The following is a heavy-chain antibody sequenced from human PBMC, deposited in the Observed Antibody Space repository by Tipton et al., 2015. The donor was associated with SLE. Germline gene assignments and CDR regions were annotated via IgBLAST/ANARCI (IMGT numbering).Heavy chain of an antibody. D-gene: IGHD2-15*01. J-gene: IGHJ3*02. Sequence: TLSLTCTVSGGSISSGSYYWSWIRQPAGTGLEWIGCIYYSGSTNYNPPLQSRVTISVDTSKNQFSLTLSSVTAADTAVYYCARDTGYCSGGSCSDAFDIWGQGTMVTVSS. CDR1: GGSISSGSYY. CDR3: ARDTGYCSGGSCSDAFDI. CDR2: IYYSGST. V-gene: IGHV4-61*10.